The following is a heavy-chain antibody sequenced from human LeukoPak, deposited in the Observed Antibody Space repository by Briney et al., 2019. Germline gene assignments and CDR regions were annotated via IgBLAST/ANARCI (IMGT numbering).Heavy chain of an antibody. Sequence: GGSLRLSCAASGFTFSSYAMSWVRQAPGKGLEWVSAISGGGGTTYHADSVKGRFTISRDNSKSTLYLQMNSLRAEDTAVYYCAKAEWGSDAFDIWGQGTMVTVSS. CDR1: GFTFSSYA. CDR2: ISGGGGTT. CDR3: AKAEWGSDAFDI. V-gene: IGHV3-23*01. J-gene: IGHJ3*02. D-gene: IGHD1-26*01.